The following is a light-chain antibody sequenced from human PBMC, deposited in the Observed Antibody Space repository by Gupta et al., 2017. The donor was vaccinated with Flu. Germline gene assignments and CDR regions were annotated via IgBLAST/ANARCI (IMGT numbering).Light chain of an antibody. CDR1: SRDVGDDNL. CDR3: SSYTSNSTLGV. CDR2: EVS. V-gene: IGLV2-14*01. J-gene: IGLJ2*01. Sequence: TISCTGTSRDVGDDNLVSWYQQHPGKAPKLLIYEVSNRPSGVSNRFSGSKSGNTASLTITGLQAGDEADYYCSSYTSNSTLGVFGGGTKLTVL.